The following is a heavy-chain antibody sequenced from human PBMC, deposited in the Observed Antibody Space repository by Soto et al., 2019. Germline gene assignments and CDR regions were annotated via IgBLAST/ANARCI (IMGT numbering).Heavy chain of an antibody. Sequence: SVKVACTASGCTVGSDAITLVRQSLGQGLEWAGRVIPIFGTRNYARNLKGRVTISADKSTLTSYMELGRLTSDDTSLYYCARDRTHSGYYTNWLAPWAKETQLT. CDR3: ARDRTHSGYYTNWLAP. D-gene: IGHD3-22*01. J-gene: IGHJ5*02. CDR2: VIPIFGTR. CDR1: GCTVGSDA. V-gene: IGHV1-69*06.